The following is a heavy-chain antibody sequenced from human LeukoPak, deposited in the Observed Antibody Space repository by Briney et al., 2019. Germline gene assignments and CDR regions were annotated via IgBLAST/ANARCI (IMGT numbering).Heavy chain of an antibody. D-gene: IGHD3-10*01. Sequence: SETLSLTCAVYGGSFSGYYWSWIRQPPGKGLEWIGEINHSGSTNYNPSLKSRVTISVDTSKNQFSLKLSSVTAADTAVYYCARAPLWFGEQGSDYWGQGTLVTVSS. CDR2: INHSGST. J-gene: IGHJ4*02. CDR3: ARAPLWFGEQGSDY. CDR1: GGSFSGYY. V-gene: IGHV4-34*01.